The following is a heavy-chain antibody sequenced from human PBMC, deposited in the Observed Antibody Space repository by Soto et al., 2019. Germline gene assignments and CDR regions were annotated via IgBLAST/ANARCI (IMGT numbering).Heavy chain of an antibody. CDR2: IIPIFGTA. CDR1: GDTFTSYY. J-gene: IGHJ4*02. CDR3: ARSGIVGATTCDY. V-gene: IGHV1-69*13. D-gene: IGHD1-26*01. Sequence: SVKVSCKAPGDTFTSYYLSWVRQAPGQGLEWMGGIIPIFGTANHAQKFQGRVTITADESTSTAYMELSSLRSEDTAVYYCARSGIVGATTCDYWGQGTLVTVSS.